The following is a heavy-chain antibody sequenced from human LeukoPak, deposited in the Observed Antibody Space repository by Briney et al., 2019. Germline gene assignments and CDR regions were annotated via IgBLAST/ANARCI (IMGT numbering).Heavy chain of an antibody. V-gene: IGHV1-2*06. D-gene: IGHD6-19*01. Sequence: ASVKVSCKASGYAFTDYYMQWVRQAPGQGLEWMGRINPNSGGTNYAQKFQGRVTMTRDTSINTAYMVLTSLRSDDTAVYYCARGTVTSRGWFRDFDYWGQGTLVTVSS. CDR1: GYAFTDYY. CDR3: ARGTVTSRGWFRDFDY. J-gene: IGHJ4*02. CDR2: INPNSGGT.